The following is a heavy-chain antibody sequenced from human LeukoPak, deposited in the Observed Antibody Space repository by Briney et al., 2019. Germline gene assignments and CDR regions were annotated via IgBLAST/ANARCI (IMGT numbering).Heavy chain of an antibody. Sequence: GGSLRLSCAASGYTFGDYGMSWVRQVPGKGLEWVSGTNRRGDITGYADFVKGRFTISRDNAKNSLYLQMNSLRAEDTAVYYCARDSSGYSSGWANYYYYYMDVWGKGTTVTVSS. CDR3: ARDSSGYSSGWANYYYYYMDV. V-gene: IGHV3-20*04. D-gene: IGHD6-19*01. J-gene: IGHJ6*03. CDR1: GYTFGDYG. CDR2: TNRRGDIT.